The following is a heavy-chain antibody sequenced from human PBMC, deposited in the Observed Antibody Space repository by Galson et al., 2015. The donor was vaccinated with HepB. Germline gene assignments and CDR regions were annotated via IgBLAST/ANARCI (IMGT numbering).Heavy chain of an antibody. Sequence: SLRLSCAASGFPFDNAWMTWVRQAPGMGLEWVGRITSKTDGETTDYAAPVKGRFTISRDDSKTRLYPQMNCLKTEDTAVYYCTTDVYYSTYWSWLDPWGQGTLATVSS. D-gene: IGHD2-8*02. CDR3: TTDVYYSTYWSWLDP. V-gene: IGHV3-15*01. CDR2: ITSKTDGETT. J-gene: IGHJ5*02. CDR1: GFPFDNAW.